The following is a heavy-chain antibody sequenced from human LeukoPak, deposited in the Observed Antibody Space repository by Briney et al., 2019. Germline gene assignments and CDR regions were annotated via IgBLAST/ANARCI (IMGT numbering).Heavy chain of an antibody. CDR3: AKDLRGYQLLSEDAFDI. Sequence: GGSLRLSCAASGFTFSSYAMHWVRQAPGKGLEYVSAISSNGGSTYYANSVKGRFTISRDNSKNTLYLQMNSLRAEDTAVYYCAKDLRGYQLLSEDAFDIWGRGTMVTVSS. CDR2: ISSNGGST. D-gene: IGHD2-2*01. V-gene: IGHV3-64*01. CDR1: GFTFSSYA. J-gene: IGHJ3*02.